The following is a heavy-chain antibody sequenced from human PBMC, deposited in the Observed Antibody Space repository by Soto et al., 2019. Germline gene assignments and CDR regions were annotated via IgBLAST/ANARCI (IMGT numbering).Heavy chain of an antibody. CDR1: GYTFTSYG. Sequence: QVQLVQSGAEVKKPGASVKVSCKASGYTFTSYGISWVRQAPRQGLEWMGWISAYNGNTNYAQKIQGRVTMTTDTSTSTAYMELRSLTSDDTAVYYCARAVDYYDSSGYYTHEYFQHWGQGTLVTVSS. V-gene: IGHV1-18*01. CDR2: ISAYNGNT. J-gene: IGHJ1*01. CDR3: ARAVDYYDSSGYYTHEYFQH. D-gene: IGHD3-22*01.